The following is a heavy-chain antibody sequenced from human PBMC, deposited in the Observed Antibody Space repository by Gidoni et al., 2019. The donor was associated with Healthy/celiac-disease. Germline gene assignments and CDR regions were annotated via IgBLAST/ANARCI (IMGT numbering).Heavy chain of an antibody. D-gene: IGHD3-3*01. CDR1: GFTFSRYA. J-gene: IGHJ4*02. Sequence: EVQLLESGGGLVQPGGSLRLSCAASGFTFSRYAMRWVRQAPGKGLEWVSAISGSGGSTYYADSVKGRFTISRDNSKNTLYLQMNSLRAEDTAVYYCAKVQVIVDDFWSGSESYYFDYWGQGTLVTVSS. V-gene: IGHV3-23*01. CDR3: AKVQVIVDDFWSGSESYYFDY. CDR2: ISGSGGST.